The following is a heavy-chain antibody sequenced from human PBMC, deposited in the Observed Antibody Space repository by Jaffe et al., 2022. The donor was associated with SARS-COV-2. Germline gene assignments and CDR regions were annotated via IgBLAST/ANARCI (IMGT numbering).Heavy chain of an antibody. CDR1: GGSISSGSYY. J-gene: IGHJ6*02. CDR2: IYTSGST. D-gene: IGHD3-3*01. Sequence: QVQLQESGPGLVEPSQTLSLTCTVSGGSISSGSYYWSWIRQPAGKGLEWIGRIYTSGSTNYNPSLKSRVTISVDTSKNQFSLKLSSVTAADTAVYYCAREPITIFGVVKRAGGMDVWGQGTTVTVSS. V-gene: IGHV4-61*02. CDR3: AREPITIFGVVKRAGGMDV.